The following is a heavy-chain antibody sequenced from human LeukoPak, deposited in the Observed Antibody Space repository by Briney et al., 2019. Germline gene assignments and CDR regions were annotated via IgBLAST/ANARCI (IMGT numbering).Heavy chain of an antibody. D-gene: IGHD3-16*02. Sequence: PGGSLRLSCAASGFTFSRYWMHWVRQAQGKGMEWVASISRRSSYIYYGDSVKGRFTISRDDAKNSLYLQMNSLRAEDTAVYYCARGGHYDYVWGRYRQKDGFDYWGQGTLVTVSS. J-gene: IGHJ4*02. V-gene: IGHV3-21*01. CDR3: ARGGHYDYVWGRYRQKDGFDY. CDR1: GFTFSRYW. CDR2: ISRRSSYI.